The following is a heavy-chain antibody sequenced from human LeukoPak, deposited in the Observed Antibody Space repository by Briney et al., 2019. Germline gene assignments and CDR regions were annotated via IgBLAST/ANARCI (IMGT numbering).Heavy chain of an antibody. Sequence: SETLSLTCTVSGGSIRSSSYYWGWIRQPPGKGLEWIGSIYYSGSTYYNASLKSRGTISVDTSKNQLSLKLNSVTAADTAVYFCARQVVAVAGTGYFDYWGQGTLVTVSS. CDR1: GGSIRSSSYY. CDR3: ARQVVAVAGTGYFDY. D-gene: IGHD6-19*01. J-gene: IGHJ4*02. V-gene: IGHV4-39*01. CDR2: IYYSGST.